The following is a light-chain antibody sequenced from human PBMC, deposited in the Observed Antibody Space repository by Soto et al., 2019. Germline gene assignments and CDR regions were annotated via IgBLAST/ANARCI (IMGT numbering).Light chain of an antibody. Sequence: QPVLTHPPSAGGSPGHAVTISCTGTKNDIGVYDFVSWYQHHPGKAPRLIIYEVVQRPSGVPDRFSGSKSGNTASLTVSGPQAADEADYFCKSYAGSNTYVFGSGTKVTGL. J-gene: IGLJ1*01. CDR1: KNDIGVYDF. V-gene: IGLV2-8*01. CDR2: EVV. CDR3: KSYAGSNTYV.